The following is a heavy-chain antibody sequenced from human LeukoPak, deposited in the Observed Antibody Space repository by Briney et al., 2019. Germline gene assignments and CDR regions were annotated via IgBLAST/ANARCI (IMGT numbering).Heavy chain of an antibody. CDR2: INTNTGNP. J-gene: IGHJ4*02. CDR3: ARVFGTTIFGIVSKYGNDY. D-gene: IGHD3-3*01. Sequence: GASVKVSCKASGYTFTSYAMNGVRQAPGQGLEWMGWINTNTGNPTYAQGFTGRYVFSLDTPLSTPYLQISSLKAEDTAVYYCARVFGTTIFGIVSKYGNDYWGQGTLVTVSS. CDR1: GYTFTSYA. V-gene: IGHV7-4-1*02.